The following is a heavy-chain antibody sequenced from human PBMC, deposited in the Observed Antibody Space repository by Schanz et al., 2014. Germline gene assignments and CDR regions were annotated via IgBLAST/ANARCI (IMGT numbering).Heavy chain of an antibody. D-gene: IGHD4-17*01. J-gene: IGHJ3*02. CDR1: GFTFSSYG. V-gene: IGHV3-33*01. Sequence: QVQLVESGGDVVQPGRSLRLSCAASGFTFSSYGMHWVRQAPGKGLEWVAVIWYDGNNKYYADSVKGRFTISRDNSKNXXXLQSINVRDEDTSXXXXAYHPHKDYGGKPQTFDIWGQGTMVTVSS. CDR2: IWYDGNNK. CDR3: AYHPHKDYGGKPQTFDI.